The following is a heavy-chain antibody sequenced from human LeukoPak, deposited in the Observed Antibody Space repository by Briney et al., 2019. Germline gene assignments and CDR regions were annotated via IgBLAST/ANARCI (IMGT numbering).Heavy chain of an antibody. CDR1: GFTFSSYG. CDR2: IGDSGGST. V-gene: IGHV3-23*01. CDR3: ASILLWYVYDY. J-gene: IGHJ4*02. Sequence: GGSLRLSCAASGFTFSSYGMSWVRQAPGEGLEWVSVIGDSGGSTYYTDSVKGRFTISRDNSKNTLYLQINSLRAEDTAVYYCASILLWYVYDYWGQGTLVTVSS. D-gene: IGHD3-10*01.